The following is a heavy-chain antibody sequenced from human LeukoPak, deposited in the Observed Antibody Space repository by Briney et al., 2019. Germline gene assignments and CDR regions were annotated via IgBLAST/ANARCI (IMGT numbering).Heavy chain of an antibody. J-gene: IGHJ4*02. Sequence: PSETLSLTCTVSGGSISSYYWSWIRQPPGKGLEWIRYIYYSGSTNYNPSLKSRVTISVDTSKNQFSLKLSSVTAADTAVYYCARAREMAKLGYFDYWGQGTLVTVSS. V-gene: IGHV4-59*01. CDR3: ARAREMAKLGYFDY. CDR2: IYYSGST. D-gene: IGHD5-24*01. CDR1: GGSISSYY.